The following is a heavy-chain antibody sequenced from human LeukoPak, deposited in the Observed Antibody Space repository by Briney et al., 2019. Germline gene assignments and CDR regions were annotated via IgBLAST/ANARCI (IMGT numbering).Heavy chain of an antibody. CDR2: ISFDGSNK. D-gene: IGHD6-19*01. Sequence: PGGSLRLSCAVSGFTFSSYAMHWVRQAPGKGLEWVAVISFDGSNKYYADSVKGRFTISRDNSKNTLYLQMNSLRAEDTAVYYCASMVAGQYFDYWGQGTLVTVSS. CDR1: GFTFSSYA. V-gene: IGHV3-30*04. J-gene: IGHJ4*02. CDR3: ASMVAGQYFDY.